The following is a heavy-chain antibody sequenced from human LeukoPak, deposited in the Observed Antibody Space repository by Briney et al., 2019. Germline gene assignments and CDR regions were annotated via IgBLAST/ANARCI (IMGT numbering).Heavy chain of an antibody. CDR3: ARDSGSHGSDY. V-gene: IGHV4-61*01. CDR1: GGTVSGDSINTYY. CDR2: IYYSGYT. Sequence: PSETLSLTCTVSGGTVSGDSINTYYWSWIRQPPGKGLEWTGYIYYSGYTNYNPSLKSRVTISVDTSKNQFSLQLSSATPADTAVYFCARDSGSHGSDYWGQGALVTVSS. J-gene: IGHJ4*02. D-gene: IGHD1-26*01.